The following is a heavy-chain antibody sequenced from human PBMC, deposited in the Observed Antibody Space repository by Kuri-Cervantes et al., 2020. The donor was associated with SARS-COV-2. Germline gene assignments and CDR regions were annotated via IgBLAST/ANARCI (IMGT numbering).Heavy chain of an antibody. CDR2: INHSGST. V-gene: IGHV4-34*01. Sequence: SETLSLTCAGYSGSFSDYYWSWIRQTPEMGLEWIGEINHSGSTNYNPSPKSRVTISVDTSKNQFSLKLSSVTAADTAVYYWARVGRFLEWLLSVGGYYYYMDVWGKGTTVTVSS. CDR3: ARVGRFLEWLLSVGGYYYYMDV. CDR1: SGSFSDYY. D-gene: IGHD3-3*01. J-gene: IGHJ6*03.